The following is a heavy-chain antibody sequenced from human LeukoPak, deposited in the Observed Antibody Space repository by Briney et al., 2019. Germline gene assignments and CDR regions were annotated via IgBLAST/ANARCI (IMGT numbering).Heavy chain of an antibody. D-gene: IGHD5-24*01. CDR3: ARALRLEMATNRPSPFDY. CDR2: IIPIFGTA. J-gene: IGHJ4*02. CDR1: GGTFSSYA. V-gene: IGHV1-69*13. Sequence: GASVKVSCKASGGTFSSYAISWVRQAPGQGLEWMGGIIPIFGTANYAQKFQGRVTITADESTSTAYMELSSLRSEDTAVYYCARALRLEMATNRPSPFDYWGQGTLVTVSS.